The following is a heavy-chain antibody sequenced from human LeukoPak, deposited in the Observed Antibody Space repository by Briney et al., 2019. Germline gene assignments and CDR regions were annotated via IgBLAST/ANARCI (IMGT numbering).Heavy chain of an antibody. CDR2: ISHSGST. J-gene: IGHJ4*02. V-gene: IGHV4-34*01. CDR3: VREFGEPSHSFDY. CDR1: GGSFSNYY. Sequence: SETLSLTCTVYGGSFSNYYWNWIRQPPGKGLEWIGKISHSGSTNYNPSLKSRVTISLDTSKNQFSLKLSSVAAADTAVYYCVREFGEPSHSFDYWGQGTLVTVSS. D-gene: IGHD3-10*01.